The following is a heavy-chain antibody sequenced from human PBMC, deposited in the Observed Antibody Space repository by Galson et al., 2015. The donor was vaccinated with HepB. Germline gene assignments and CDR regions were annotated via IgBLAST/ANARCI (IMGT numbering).Heavy chain of an antibody. D-gene: IGHD3-22*01. CDR2: ISYDGSNK. CDR3: AKTWVPGDSSGYFDY. V-gene: IGHV3-30*18. CDR1: GFTFSSYG. Sequence: SLRLSCAASGFTFSSYGMHWVRQAPGKGLEWVAVISYDGSNKYYADSVKGRFTISRDNSKNTLYLQMNSLRAEDTAVYYCAKTWVPGDSSGYFDYWGQGTLVTVSS. J-gene: IGHJ4*02.